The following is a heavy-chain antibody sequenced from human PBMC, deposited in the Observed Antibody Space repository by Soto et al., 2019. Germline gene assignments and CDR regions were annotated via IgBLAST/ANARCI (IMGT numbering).Heavy chain of an antibody. J-gene: IGHJ5*02. CDR2: ISYDGSNK. CDR3: ARPFRAVTTRWFDP. CDR1: GFTFSSYA. D-gene: IGHD4-17*01. Sequence: QVQLVESGGGVVQPGRSLRLCCAASGFTFSSYAMHWVRQAPGKGLEWVAVISYDGSNKYYADSVKGRFTISRDNSKNTLYLQMNSLRAEDTAVYYCARPFRAVTTRWFDPWGQGTLVTVSS. V-gene: IGHV3-30-3*01.